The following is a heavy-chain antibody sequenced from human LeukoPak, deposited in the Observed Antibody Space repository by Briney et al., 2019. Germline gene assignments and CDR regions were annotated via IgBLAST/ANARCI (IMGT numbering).Heavy chain of an antibody. CDR3: ARETGRYCSSTSCLSY. J-gene: IGHJ4*02. D-gene: IGHD2-2*01. V-gene: IGHV1-2*02. CDR1: GYTFTSYY. CDR2: INPNSGGT. Sequence: ASVKVSCKASGYTFTSYYMHWVRQAPGQGLEWMGWINPNSGGTKYAQKFQGRVTMTRDTSISTAYMELSRLRSDDTAVYYCARETGRYCSSTSCLSYWGQGTLVTVSS.